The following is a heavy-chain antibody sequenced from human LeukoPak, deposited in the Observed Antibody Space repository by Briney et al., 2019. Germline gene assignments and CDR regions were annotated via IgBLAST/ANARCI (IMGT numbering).Heavy chain of an antibody. CDR3: ATDSVRMVRGVAFDY. D-gene: IGHD3-10*01. V-gene: IGHV1-24*01. CDR1: GYTLTELS. J-gene: IGHJ4*02. CDR2: FDPEDGET. Sequence: GASVKVSCKVSGYTLTELSIHWVRQAPGKGLEWMGGFDPEDGETIYAQKFQGRVTMTEDTSTDTAYMELSSLRSEDTAVYYCATDSVRMVRGVAFDYWGQGTLVTVSS.